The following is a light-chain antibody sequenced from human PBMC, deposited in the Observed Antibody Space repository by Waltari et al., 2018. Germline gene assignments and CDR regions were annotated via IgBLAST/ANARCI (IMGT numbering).Light chain of an antibody. CDR3: QQYYSVPLT. Sequence: DIVMTQSPVSLAVSLGERATINGKSSQTISYSSNNKNYLAWYQKKPGQPPRLLISWASSRESGVPDRFSGSGSGTDFTLTISSLQVEDVAIYYCQQYYSVPLTFGQGTKVGIK. CDR2: WAS. V-gene: IGKV4-1*01. CDR1: QTISYSSNNKNY. J-gene: IGKJ1*01.